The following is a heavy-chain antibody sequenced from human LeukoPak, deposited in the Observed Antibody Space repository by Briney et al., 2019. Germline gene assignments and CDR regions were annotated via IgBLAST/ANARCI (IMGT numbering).Heavy chain of an antibody. CDR3: ARTGSLAPYFGMDV. CDR1: GFTFSSYW. V-gene: IGHV3-7*03. D-gene: IGHD2-15*01. CDR2: IKQDGSEK. J-gene: IGHJ6*04. Sequence: GGSLRLSCAASGFTFSSYWMSWVRQAPGKGLEWVANIKQDGSEKYYVDSVKGRFTISRDNAKNSLYLQMNSLRAEDTAVYYCARTGSLAPYFGMDVGGKGTTVTVSS.